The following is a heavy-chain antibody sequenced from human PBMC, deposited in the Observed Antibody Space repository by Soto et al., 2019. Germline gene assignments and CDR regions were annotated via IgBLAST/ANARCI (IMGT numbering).Heavy chain of an antibody. J-gene: IGHJ3*02. Sequence: PSETLSLTCSVSGTSVSNYYWSWIRQPAGKGLEHIGRIYTSGSTSYNPSLKSRVTMSMDTSQTQIYLNLTSVTAADTAVYYCARARIRVVRGAFDIWGQGTMVTVSS. D-gene: IGHD3-10*01. V-gene: IGHV4-4*07. CDR3: ARARIRVVRGAFDI. CDR1: GTSVSNYY. CDR2: IYTSGST.